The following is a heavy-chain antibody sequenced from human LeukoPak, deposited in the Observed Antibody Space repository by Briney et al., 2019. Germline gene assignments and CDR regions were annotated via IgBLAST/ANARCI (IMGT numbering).Heavy chain of an antibody. J-gene: IGHJ4*02. Sequence: GGSLRLSCAASGFTFSSYSMNWVRQAPGKGLEWVSSISSSSSYIYYADSVKGRFTISRDNAKNSLYLQMNSLRAEGTAVYYCARDRIAVAYFDYWGQGTLVTVSS. D-gene: IGHD6-19*01. CDR3: ARDRIAVAYFDY. V-gene: IGHV3-21*01. CDR1: GFTFSSYS. CDR2: ISSSSSYI.